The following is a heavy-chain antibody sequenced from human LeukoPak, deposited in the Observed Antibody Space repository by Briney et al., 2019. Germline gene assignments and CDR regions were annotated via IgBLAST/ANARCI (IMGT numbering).Heavy chain of an antibody. CDR3: ASATHYGDYVGWFDP. J-gene: IGHJ5*02. V-gene: IGHV4-30-2*01. D-gene: IGHD4-17*01. CDR2: IYHSGST. CDR1: GGSISSGGYY. Sequence: SETLSLTCTVSGGSISSGGYYWSWIRQPPGKGLEWIGYIYHSGSTYYNPSLKSRVTISVDKSKNQFSLKLSSVTAADTAVYYCASATHYGDYVGWFDPWGQGTLVTVSS.